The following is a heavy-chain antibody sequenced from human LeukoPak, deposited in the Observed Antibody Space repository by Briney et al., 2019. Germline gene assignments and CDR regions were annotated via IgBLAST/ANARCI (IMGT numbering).Heavy chain of an antibody. J-gene: IGHJ4*02. Sequence: ASVKVSCKASGYTFTNYYVHWVRQAPGQGLEWMGFINPSGGSTSYAQKFQARVTMTRDMSTSTVYIELSSLRSEDTAVYYCARNVGSGFDYWGQGTLVTVSS. CDR2: INPSGGST. CDR3: ARNVGSGFDY. D-gene: IGHD2-15*01. V-gene: IGHV1-46*01. CDR1: GYTFTNYY.